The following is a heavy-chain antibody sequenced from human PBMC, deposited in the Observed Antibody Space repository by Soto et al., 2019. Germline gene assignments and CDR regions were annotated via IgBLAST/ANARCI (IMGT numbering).Heavy chain of an antibody. J-gene: IGHJ4*02. CDR2: SSPRGDTI. Sequence: GGSLRRSCEGPGFTFSNCWMTCVRQAPGKGLELISYSSPRGDTIYYAYSVEGRLTISRDNAMNSLSLHMSSLRDEDSALYYCEKGPNTNVGWPDYFESWGQGVPVTAPQ. CDR1: GFTFSNCW. CDR3: EKGPNTNVGWPDYFES. V-gene: IGHV3-48*02. D-gene: IGHD6-19*01.